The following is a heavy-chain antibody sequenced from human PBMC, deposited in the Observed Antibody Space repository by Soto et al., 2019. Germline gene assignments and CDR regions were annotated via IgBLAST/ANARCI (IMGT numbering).Heavy chain of an antibody. CDR2: ISYAGTNK. J-gene: IGHJ3*02. Sequence: QVQLVESGGGVVQPGRSLRLSCAASGFTFSSYALHWVRQAPGKGLEWVAVISYAGTNKYVADSVRGRFTISRDNSKNTLYLQMNSLRPEDTAVYYCVKDRMAYNSVWDPFDIWGQGTMVTVSS. V-gene: IGHV3-30*04. D-gene: IGHD1-20*01. CDR3: VKDRMAYNSVWDPFDI. CDR1: GFTFSSYA.